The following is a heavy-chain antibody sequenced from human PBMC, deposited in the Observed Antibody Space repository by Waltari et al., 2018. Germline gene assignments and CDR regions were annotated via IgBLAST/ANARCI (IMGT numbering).Heavy chain of an antibody. J-gene: IGHJ5*02. V-gene: IGHV2-5*02. Sequence: QIALKESAPTLVKTKETLTLTCTFSGFSLSTSGVGVGWIRQAPGKALEWLALIWWEDDKYYSPSLKNRLSITKDTSKNLVVLTMTNVEPADTATYYCAHKPQSDYIGSGNYRNWLDPWGQGTLVTVSS. CDR2: IWWEDDK. D-gene: IGHD3-10*01. CDR3: AHKPQSDYIGSGNYRNWLDP. CDR1: GFSLSTSGVG.